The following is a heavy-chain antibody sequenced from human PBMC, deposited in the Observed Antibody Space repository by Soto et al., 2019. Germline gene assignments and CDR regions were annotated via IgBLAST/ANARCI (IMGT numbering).Heavy chain of an antibody. D-gene: IGHD2-2*01. J-gene: IGHJ6*02. CDR2: INHSGST. Sequence: PSETLSITCAVYGGSFSGYYWSWIRQPPGKGLEWIGEINHSGSTNYNPSLKSRVTISVDTSKNQFSLKLSSVTAADTAVYYCARRVVPADQHYDDHRVDDCVHGSTFTDSS. CDR1: GGSFSGYY. CDR3: ARRVVPADQHYDDHRVDD. V-gene: IGHV4-34*01.